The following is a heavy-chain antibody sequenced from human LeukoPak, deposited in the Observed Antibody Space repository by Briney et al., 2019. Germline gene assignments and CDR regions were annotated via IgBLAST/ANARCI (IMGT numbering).Heavy chain of an antibody. CDR3: AKATVKIRAFDI. CDR2: ISGSGGST. D-gene: IGHD1-14*01. V-gene: IGHV3-23*01. CDR1: GFTFSSYA. J-gene: IGHJ3*02. Sequence: GGSLRFSCAASGFTFSSYAMSWVRQAPGKGLEWVSAISGSGGSTYYADSVKGRFTISRDNSKNTLYLQMNSLRAEDTAVYYCAKATVKIRAFDIWGQGTMVTVSS.